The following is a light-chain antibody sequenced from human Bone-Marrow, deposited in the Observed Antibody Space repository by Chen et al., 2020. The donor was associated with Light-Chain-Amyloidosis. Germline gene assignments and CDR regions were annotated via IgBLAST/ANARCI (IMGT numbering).Light chain of an antibody. CDR3: QVWDSRSDRPV. V-gene: IGLV3-21*02. CDR1: NIGSTS. J-gene: IGLJ3*02. Sequence: SYVLTQPSSVSVAPGQTATIAGGGNNIGSTSGHCSQQTPGQAPLLVVYVDSDRPSGIPERLSGTMSGNTATLTISRDEVGNEADYSCQVWDSRSDRPVFGGGTKLTVL. CDR2: VDS.